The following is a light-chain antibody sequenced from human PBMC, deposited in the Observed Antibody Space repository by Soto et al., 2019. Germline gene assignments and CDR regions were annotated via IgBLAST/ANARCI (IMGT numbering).Light chain of an antibody. Sequence: QSALTQPASVCGYPGHAVTISCTGTSSDVGAYNFVSWYQHHPGKAPQLIIYDVNNRPSGVSERFSGSKSGNTASLTISGLQAEDEADYYCSSYTTTATRLFGGVTKVTVL. V-gene: IGLV2-14*03. CDR2: DVN. J-gene: IGLJ2*01. CDR3: SSYTTTATRL. CDR1: SSDVGAYNF.